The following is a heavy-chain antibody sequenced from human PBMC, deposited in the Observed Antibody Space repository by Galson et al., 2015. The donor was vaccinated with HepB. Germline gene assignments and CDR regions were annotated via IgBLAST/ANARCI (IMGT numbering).Heavy chain of an antibody. CDR1: GGSISSSIW. CDR2: IYHSGST. CDR3: AAAVAGIGDY. V-gene: IGHV4-4*02. J-gene: IGHJ4*02. D-gene: IGHD6-19*01. Sequence: LSLTCAVSGGSISSSIWWTWVRQSPGKGLEWIGEIYHSGSTKYNPSLKSRVTISVDKSKNQFSLKLNSVTAADTAVYYCAAAVAGIGDYWGQGTLVTVSS.